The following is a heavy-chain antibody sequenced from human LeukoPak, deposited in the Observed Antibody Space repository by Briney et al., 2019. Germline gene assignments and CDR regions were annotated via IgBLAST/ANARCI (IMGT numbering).Heavy chain of an antibody. D-gene: IGHD3-3*01. CDR1: GYTFTSYD. V-gene: IGHV1-8*01. CDR3: ARFPNYDFWSGYYSVDY. CDR2: MNPNSGNT. J-gene: IGHJ4*02. Sequence: ASVKVSCKASGYTFTSYDINWVRQATGQGLEWMGWMNPNSGNTGYAQKFQGRVTMTRNTSISTAYMELSSLRSEDTAVYYCARFPNYDFWSGYYSVDYWGQGTLVTVSP.